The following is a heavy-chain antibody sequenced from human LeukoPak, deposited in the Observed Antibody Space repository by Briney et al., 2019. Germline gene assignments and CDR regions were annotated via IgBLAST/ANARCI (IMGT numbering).Heavy chain of an antibody. J-gene: IGHJ5*02. V-gene: IGHV4-61*01. CDR2: IFYSGST. CDR1: GASVSSGSYY. Sequence: SVTLSLTCTVSGASVSSGSYYWSWIRQPPGKGLEGIGYIFYSGSTNYNPALKSPVTISVDTSKNQCSLKLSSVTAADSAVYYWARDQVAYYDILTGSSGMNWFDPWGQGTLVTVSS. CDR3: ARDQVAYYDILTGSSGMNWFDP. D-gene: IGHD3-9*01.